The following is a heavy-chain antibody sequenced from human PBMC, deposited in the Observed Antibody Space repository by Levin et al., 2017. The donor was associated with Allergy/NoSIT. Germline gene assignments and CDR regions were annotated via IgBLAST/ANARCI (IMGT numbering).Heavy chain of an antibody. CDR2: ISYDGNNE. CDR3: ARDWYDVLTGYYTRHYYYGMDV. D-gene: IGHD3-9*01. CDR1: GFTFSNFS. Sequence: GGSLRLSCAASGFTFSNFSMHWVRQAPGKGLEWVTVISYDGNNEYYADSVKGRFTISRDNSKNTLYLQVNSLRVDDTAVYYCARDWYDVLTGYYTRHYYYGMDVWGQGTTVTVS. J-gene: IGHJ6*02. V-gene: IGHV3-30-3*01.